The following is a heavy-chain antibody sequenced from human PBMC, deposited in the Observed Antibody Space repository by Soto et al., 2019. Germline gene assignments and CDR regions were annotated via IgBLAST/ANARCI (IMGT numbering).Heavy chain of an antibody. J-gene: IGHJ4*02. Sequence: QMQLVQSGAEARKPGASVKVSCKTSGYTFTGYYLNWVRQAPGRGLEWVGWSNPKTGDTNNAQKFQGRVTMTTDTSISTGYMELSGLKSDATAVYYCVTGDHLVRWGQGTRVTVSS. CDR2: SNPKTGDT. D-gene: IGHD6-6*01. V-gene: IGHV1-2*02. CDR3: VTGDHLVR. CDR1: GYTFTGYY.